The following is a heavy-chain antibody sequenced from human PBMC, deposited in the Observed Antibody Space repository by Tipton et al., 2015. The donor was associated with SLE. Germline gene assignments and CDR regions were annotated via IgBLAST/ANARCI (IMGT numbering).Heavy chain of an antibody. Sequence: TLSLTCNVSGGSVSSGADYWSWIRQPAGKGLEWIGYIYTSGSTNYNPSLRSRVTISLDTSKNHFSLKLSSVTAADTAVYYCARVSNLWIHTVDYWGQGTLVTVSS. CDR3: ARVSNLWIHTVDY. CDR2: IYTSGST. J-gene: IGHJ4*02. D-gene: IGHD1-1*01. V-gene: IGHV4-61*10. CDR1: GGSVSSGADY.